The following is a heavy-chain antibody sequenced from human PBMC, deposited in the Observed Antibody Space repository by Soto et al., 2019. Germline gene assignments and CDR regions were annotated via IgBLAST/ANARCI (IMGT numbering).Heavy chain of an antibody. CDR2: IYYSGST. J-gene: IGHJ4*02. D-gene: IGHD4-17*01. V-gene: IGHV4-39*01. Sequence: QLQLQESGPGLVKPSETLSLTCTVSGGSISSSSYYWGWIRQPPGKGLEWIGSIYYSGSTYYNPSLKSRVTISVDTSKNQFSLKLSSVTAADTAVYYCASRDDYGDGGMTTTDYWGQGTLVTVSS. CDR3: ASRDDYGDGGMTTTDY. CDR1: GGSISSSSYY.